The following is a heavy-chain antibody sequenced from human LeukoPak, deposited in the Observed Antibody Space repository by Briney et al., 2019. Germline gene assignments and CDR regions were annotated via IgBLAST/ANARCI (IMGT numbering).Heavy chain of an antibody. V-gene: IGHV4-30-2*01. CDR3: AREGRDEAFDI. J-gene: IGHJ3*02. CDR1: GGSISSGGYS. Sequence: SETLSLTCAVSGGSISSGGYSWSWIRQPPGKGLEWNGYMYHSGSTYYNPSLKCRVPISVERTKNKFYLKLSSVTAAATAVYYCAREGRDEAFDIWGQGTMVTVSS. CDR2: MYHSGST.